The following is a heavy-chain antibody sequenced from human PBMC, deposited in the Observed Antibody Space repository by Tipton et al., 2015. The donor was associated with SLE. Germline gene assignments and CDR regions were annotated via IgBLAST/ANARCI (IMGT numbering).Heavy chain of an antibody. D-gene: IGHD5-18*01. CDR1: GGSISSSSYY. Sequence: TLSLTCTVSGGSISSSSYYWSWIRQPPGKGLEWIGEINHSGSTNYNPSLKGRVTISVDTSKNQFSLKLSSVTAADTAVYYCARAYSYGYDYWGQGTLVTVSS. J-gene: IGHJ4*02. V-gene: IGHV4-39*07. CDR2: INHSGST. CDR3: ARAYSYGYDY.